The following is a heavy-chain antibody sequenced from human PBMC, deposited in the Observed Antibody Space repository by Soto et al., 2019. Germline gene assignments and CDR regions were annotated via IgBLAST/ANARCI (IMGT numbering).Heavy chain of an antibody. V-gene: IGHV4-34*01. CDR3: AVTSYCSGGSCYPLYYYYYGMDV. CDR1: GGSFSGYY. Sequence: SETLSLTCAVYGGSFSGYYWSWIRQPPGKGLEWIGEINHSGSTNYNPSLKSRVTISVDTSKNQFSLKLSSVTAADTAVYYCAVTSYCSGGSCYPLYYYYYGMDVWGQGTTVTVSS. CDR2: INHSGST. D-gene: IGHD2-15*01. J-gene: IGHJ6*02.